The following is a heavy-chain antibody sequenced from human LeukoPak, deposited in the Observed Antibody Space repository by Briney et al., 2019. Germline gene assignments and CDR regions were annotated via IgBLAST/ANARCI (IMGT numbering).Heavy chain of an antibody. CDR2: IRYDGSRK. V-gene: IGHV3-30*02. D-gene: IGHD4/OR15-4a*01. J-gene: IGHJ3*02. Sequence: GGSLRLSCAASGFTFSSYGMHWVRQAPDKGLEWVAFIRYDGSRKYYADSVKGRFTISRDNSKNTLYLQMNSLRAEDTAMYYCAKVSLNMVNDAFDIWGQGTMVSVSS. CDR1: GFTFSSYG. CDR3: AKVSLNMVNDAFDI.